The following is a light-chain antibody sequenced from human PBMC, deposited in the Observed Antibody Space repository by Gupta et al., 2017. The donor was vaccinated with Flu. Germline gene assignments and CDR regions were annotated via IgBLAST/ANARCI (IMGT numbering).Light chain of an antibody. V-gene: IGKV3-11*01. CDR3: QQRGNWPPPT. Sequence: QSPADLSCSLGERATVSCRASLCVGLYLAWYQQKPGQAPRLLIYDTSTRATGIPPRFGGSGSRTEFNLTISNIVPEDFAMYYCQQRGNWPPPTFGGGTQVDI. CDR1: LCVGLY. CDR2: DTS. J-gene: IGKJ4*01.